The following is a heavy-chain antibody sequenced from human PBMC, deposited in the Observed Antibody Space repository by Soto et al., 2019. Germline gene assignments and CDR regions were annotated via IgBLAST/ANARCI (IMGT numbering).Heavy chain of an antibody. Sequence: LRVSCGASGFSVSSYAMSWVGPSQGKGLEWVSAISGSGVSTYYADSVKGRFTISRDNSKNTLYLQMNSLRAEDTAVYYCAKSPGMYYYDSSGYYHHDNWGQGTLVTVSS. V-gene: IGHV3-23*01. D-gene: IGHD3-22*01. CDR1: GFSVSSYA. CDR3: AKSPGMYYYDSSGYYHHDN. J-gene: IGHJ4*02. CDR2: ISGSGVST.